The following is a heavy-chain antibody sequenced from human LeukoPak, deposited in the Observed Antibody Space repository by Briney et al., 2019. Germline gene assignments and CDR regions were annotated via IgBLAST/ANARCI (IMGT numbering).Heavy chain of an antibody. J-gene: IGHJ4*02. D-gene: IGHD1-7*01. CDR3: ARTITGTLDY. V-gene: IGHV1-2*02. Sequence: ASVKVSCKASGYTFTGYYIHWVRQAPGQGLEWMGWISPNSGDTDYAQKFQGRVSMTRDTSISTAYMELSRLRSDDTAVYYCARTITGTLDYWGQGTLVTVSS. CDR1: GYTFTGYY. CDR2: ISPNSGDT.